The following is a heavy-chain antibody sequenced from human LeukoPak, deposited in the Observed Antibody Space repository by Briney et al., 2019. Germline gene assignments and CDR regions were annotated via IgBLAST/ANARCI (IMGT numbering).Heavy chain of an antibody. V-gene: IGHV4-39*07. J-gene: IGHJ4*02. D-gene: IGHD1-26*01. CDR1: GGSISSSSYY. Sequence: SETLSLTCTVSGGSISSSSYYWGWIRQPPGEGLEWIGSIYYSGSTYYNPSLKSRVTISVDTSKNQFSLKLSSVTAADTAVYYCVRVATGFDYWGQGTLVTVSS. CDR2: IYYSGST. CDR3: VRVATGFDY.